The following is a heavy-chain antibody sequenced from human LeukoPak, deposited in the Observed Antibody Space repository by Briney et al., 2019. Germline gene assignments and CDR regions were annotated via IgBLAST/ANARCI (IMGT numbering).Heavy chain of an antibody. CDR2: ISTSSSYI. CDR3: ARLELGVVIIPFDY. CDR1: GFTFSGYS. D-gene: IGHD3-3*01. V-gene: IGHV3-21*01. J-gene: IGHJ4*02. Sequence: KPGGSLRLSCAASGFTFSGYSMNWVRQAPGKGLEWVSSISTSSSYIYYADSVKGRFTISRDNAKNSLYLQMNSLRAEDTAVYYCARLELGVVIIPFDYWGQGTLVTVSS.